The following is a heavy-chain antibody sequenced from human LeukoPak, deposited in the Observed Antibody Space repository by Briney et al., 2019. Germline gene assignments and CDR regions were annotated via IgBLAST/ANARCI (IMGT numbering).Heavy chain of an antibody. CDR2: LNPNTGAS. CDR1: GSTFTGYY. CDR3: ASEPPGAAHYDS. D-gene: IGHD7-27*01. J-gene: IGHJ4*02. Sequence: ASVKVSCKASGSTFTGYYFHWVRQAPGHGLEWMGWLNPNTGASKYAQDFHGRVTMTGNMSITTVYIDLARLRFDDTAVYYCASEPPGAAHYDSWGQGTLVTVSS. V-gene: IGHV1-2*02.